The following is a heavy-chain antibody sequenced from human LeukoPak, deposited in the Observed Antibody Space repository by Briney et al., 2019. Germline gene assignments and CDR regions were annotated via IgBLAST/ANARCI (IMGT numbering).Heavy chain of an antibody. Sequence: WGSLSLSCAASGFTFSSHAMSWVRQAPGKGLEWVSAISGSGSSTYYADSVKGRLTISRDNSKNTLFLQMNSLRAEDTAVYYCAKDEGDSGYSGYDSRPSFDYWGQATMVTDCS. CDR2: ISGSGSST. CDR3: AKDEGDSGYSGYDSRPSFDY. CDR1: GFTFSSHA. D-gene: IGHD5-12*01. V-gene: IGHV3-23*01. J-gene: IGHJ4*02.